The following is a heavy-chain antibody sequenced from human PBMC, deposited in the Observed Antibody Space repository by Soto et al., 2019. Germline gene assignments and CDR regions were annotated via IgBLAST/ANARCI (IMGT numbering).Heavy chain of an antibody. Sequence: PWGSLRLSCAASGFAVIRKFLSCFRHSPFKWLECVSVTYTDGGAFYADSVKGRFTISRDNSKNTVYLQMSSLRAEDTAVYYCASLGFCHSETCPFDYWGQGTLVTVSS. J-gene: IGHJ4*02. D-gene: IGHD2-15*01. V-gene: IGHV3-53*01. CDR2: TYTDGGA. CDR1: GFAVIRKF. CDR3: ASLGFCHSETCPFDY.